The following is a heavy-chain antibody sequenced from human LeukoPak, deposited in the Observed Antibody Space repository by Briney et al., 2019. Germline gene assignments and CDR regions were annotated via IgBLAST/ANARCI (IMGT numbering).Heavy chain of an antibody. CDR1: GLTFSSYA. V-gene: IGHV3-30*04. D-gene: IGHD1-26*01. CDR3: ARGLNRWELGLGWFDP. Sequence: GGSLRLSCVVSGLTFSSYAFHWVRQAPGEGLDWVAIMSYDGSQTYYADSVKGRFTISRDNSKNTLYLHLNILRLEDTAVYYCARGLNRWELGLGWFDPWGQGTLVTVSS. J-gene: IGHJ5*02. CDR2: MSYDGSQT.